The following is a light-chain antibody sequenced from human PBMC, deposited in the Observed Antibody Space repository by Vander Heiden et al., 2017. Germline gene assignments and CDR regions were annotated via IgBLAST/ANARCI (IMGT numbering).Light chain of an antibody. CDR2: PAS. Sequence: DIQMTQSPSSVSASVGDGVTITCRASRDINSWLAWYQQKPGKAPKLLIYPASTLQGGVPSRFSGSGYGTDYTLTISGLQPEDFATYYCQQANSFPPYTFGQRTKVEIK. V-gene: IGKV1-12*01. CDR3: QQANSFPPYT. CDR1: RDINSW. J-gene: IGKJ2*01.